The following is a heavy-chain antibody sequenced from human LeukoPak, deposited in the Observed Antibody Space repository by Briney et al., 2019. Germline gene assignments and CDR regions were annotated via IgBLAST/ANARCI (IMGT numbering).Heavy chain of an antibody. V-gene: IGHV5-10-1*01. Sequence: GESLKISCKGSGYSFTSYWISWGRQMPGKGLVWMGRIDPSDSYTNYSPSFQGHVTISADKSISTAYLQWSSLEASDTAMYYCARIGDILTGYYWFDPWGQGTLVTVSS. J-gene: IGHJ5*02. CDR2: IDPSDSYT. CDR3: ARIGDILTGYYWFDP. CDR1: GYSFTSYW. D-gene: IGHD3-9*01.